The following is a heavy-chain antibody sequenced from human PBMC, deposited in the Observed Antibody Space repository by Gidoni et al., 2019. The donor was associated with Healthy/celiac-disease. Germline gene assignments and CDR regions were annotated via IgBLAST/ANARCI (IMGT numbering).Heavy chain of an antibody. J-gene: IGHJ4*02. CDR1: GFTVSSNY. D-gene: IGHD6-19*01. V-gene: IGHV3-66*02. CDR3: ARPAVAGTLRDY. CDR2: IYSVGST. Sequence: EVQLVESGGGLVQPGGSLRLSWEASGFTVSSNYMRWVRQAPGKGLEWVSVIYSVGSTYYADSVKGRFTISRDNSKNTLYLQMNSLRAEDTAVYYCARPAVAGTLRDYWGQGTLVTVSS.